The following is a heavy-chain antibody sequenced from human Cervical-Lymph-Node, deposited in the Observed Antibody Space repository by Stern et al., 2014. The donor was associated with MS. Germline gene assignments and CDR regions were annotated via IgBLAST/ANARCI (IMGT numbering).Heavy chain of an antibody. Sequence: ESGPTLVKPTQTLTLTCTFSGFSVSTNGVGVGWIRQPPGKALKWLALIYWDDDKRYSPSLKSRLTITKDTSKNQVVLSMTNMDPVDTATYYCAHRNYLDSSGPLNFDYWGQGALVTVSS. CDR3: AHRNYLDSSGPLNFDY. D-gene: IGHD3-22*01. CDR1: GFSVSTNGVG. J-gene: IGHJ4*02. V-gene: IGHV2-5*02. CDR2: IYWDDDK.